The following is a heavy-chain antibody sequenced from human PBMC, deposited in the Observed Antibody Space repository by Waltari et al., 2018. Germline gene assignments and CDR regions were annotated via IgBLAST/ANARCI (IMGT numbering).Heavy chain of an antibody. CDR2: ITGSADNT. CDR1: GFSFSNFA. V-gene: IGHV3-23*04. D-gene: IGHD3-3*01. J-gene: IGHJ1*01. CDR3: AKVPYDNFWTGYFFFDL. Sequence: EVQLVESGGGFVQSGESLRLSCAASGFSFSNFAMSWVRQAPGKGLDLVSSITGSADNTYDADSVRGRFTISRDNSKNTLYLQMDGLRAEDTAIYYCAKVPYDNFWTGYFFFDLWGQGTLVTVSS.